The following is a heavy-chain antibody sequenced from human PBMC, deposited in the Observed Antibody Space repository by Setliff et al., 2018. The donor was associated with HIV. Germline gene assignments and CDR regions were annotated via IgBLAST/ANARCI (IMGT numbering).Heavy chain of an antibody. CDR2: IRFDGSNK. CDR1: GFTFSRYG. V-gene: IGHV3-30*02. J-gene: IGHJ6*03. CDR3: TRHVDSGTYMDV. D-gene: IGHD5-18*01. Sequence: GGSLRLSCAASGFTFSRYGMHWVRQAPGKGLEWVAFIRFDGSNKAYADSVKGRFTISRDNSKNTLYLQMNSLRPEDTALYYCTRHVDSGTYMDVWGRGTTVTVSS.